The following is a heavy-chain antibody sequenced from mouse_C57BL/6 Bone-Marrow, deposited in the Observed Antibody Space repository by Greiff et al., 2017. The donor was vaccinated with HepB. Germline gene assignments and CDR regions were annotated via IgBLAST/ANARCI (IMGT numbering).Heavy chain of an antibody. CDR1: GYTFTDYE. J-gene: IGHJ1*03. CDR2: IDPETGGT. D-gene: IGHD1-1*01. CDR3: TKPYYYGSKDWYFDV. V-gene: IGHV1-15*01. Sequence: QVQLQQSGAELVRPGASVTLSCKASGYTFTDYEMHWVKQTPVHGLEWIGAIDPETGGTAYNQKFKGKAILTADKSSSTAYMELRSLTSEDSAVYDCTKPYYYGSKDWYFDVWGTGTTVTVSS.